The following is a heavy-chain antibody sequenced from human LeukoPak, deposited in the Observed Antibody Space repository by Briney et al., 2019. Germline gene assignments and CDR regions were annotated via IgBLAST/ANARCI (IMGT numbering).Heavy chain of an antibody. CDR1: GFSISSYY. V-gene: IGHV4-59*08. D-gene: IGHD5-18*01. CDR3: ARQRGYSYGWYFDY. J-gene: IGHJ4*02. Sequence: SESLSLTCTVSGFSISSYYWSWIRQPPGKGLEWIGYIYNSASTNYNPSLKCGDTISVDTTKNSFPLKLRYVAAANTAVYSCARQRGYSYGWYFDYWGQGTLVTVSS. CDR2: IYNSAST.